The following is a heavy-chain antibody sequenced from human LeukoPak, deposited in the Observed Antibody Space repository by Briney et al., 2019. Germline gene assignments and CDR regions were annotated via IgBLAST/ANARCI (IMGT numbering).Heavy chain of an antibody. J-gene: IGHJ4*02. CDR3: AREGLGYDSSGYYNPGY. CDR2: IYSGDSDT. V-gene: IGHV5-51*01. Sequence: GESLKISWKGSGYSFTSYWIGWVRQMPGEGLEWVGIIYSGDSDTRYSPSFQGQVTISADKSISTAYLQWSSLKASDTAMYYCAREGLGYDSSGYYNPGYWGQGTLVTVSS. CDR1: GYSFTSYW. D-gene: IGHD3-22*01.